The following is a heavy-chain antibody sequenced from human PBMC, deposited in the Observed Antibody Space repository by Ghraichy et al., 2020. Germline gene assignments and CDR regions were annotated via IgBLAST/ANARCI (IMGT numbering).Heavy chain of an antibody. J-gene: IGHJ3*02. V-gene: IGHV4-4*07. CDR2: IYTSGST. D-gene: IGHD5-24*01. Sequence: SETLSLTCTVSGGSISSYYWSWIRQPAGKGLEWIGRIYTSGSTNYNPSLKSRVTMSVDTSKNQFSLKLSSVTAADTAVYYCVVTSRDGYNWDAFDIWGQGTMVTVSS. CDR1: GGSISSYY. CDR3: VVTSRDGYNWDAFDI.